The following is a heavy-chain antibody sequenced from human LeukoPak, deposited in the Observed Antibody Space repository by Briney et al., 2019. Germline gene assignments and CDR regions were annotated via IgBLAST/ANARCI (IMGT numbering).Heavy chain of an antibody. D-gene: IGHD3-10*01. CDR2: INHSGST. V-gene: IGHV4-34*01. CDR1: GGSFSGYY. CDR3: ARGAENTMVRGVISPPDY. J-gene: IGHJ4*02. Sequence: SETLSLTCAVYGGSFSGYYWSWIRQPPGKGLEWIGEINHSGSTNYNPSLKSRVTISVDTSKNQFSLKLSSVTAADTAVYYCARGAENTMVRGVISPPDYWGQGTLVTVSS.